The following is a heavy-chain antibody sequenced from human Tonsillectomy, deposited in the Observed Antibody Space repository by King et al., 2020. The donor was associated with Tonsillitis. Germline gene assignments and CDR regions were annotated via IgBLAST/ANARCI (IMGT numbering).Heavy chain of an antibody. D-gene: IGHD3/OR15-3a*01. Sequence: QLVQSGAEVKKPGASVKVSCKASGYIFTSYYMHWVRQAPGQGLEWMGIIDPSSGSTNYAHELQGRVTVTRDTSTSTVYLELSSLRSEDTAVYYCARAEILWTPHYDYWGHGTLVTVSS. J-gene: IGHJ4*01. CDR2: IDPSSGST. CDR3: ARAEILWTPHYDY. V-gene: IGHV1-46*03. CDR1: GYIFTSYY.